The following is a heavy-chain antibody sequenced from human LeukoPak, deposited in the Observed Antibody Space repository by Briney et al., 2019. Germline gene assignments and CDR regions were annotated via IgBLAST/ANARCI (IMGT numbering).Heavy chain of an antibody. CDR3: ARGPYYYGSGSYYYYHYYGMDV. CDR1: GGSFSGYY. Sequence: SETLSLTCAVYGGSFSGYYWSWIRQPPGKGLEWIGEINHSGSTNYNPSLKSRVTISVDTSKNQFSLKLSSVTAADTAVYYCARGPYYYGSGSYYYYHYYGMDVWGQGTTVTVSS. CDR2: INHSGST. J-gene: IGHJ6*02. V-gene: IGHV4-34*01. D-gene: IGHD3-10*01.